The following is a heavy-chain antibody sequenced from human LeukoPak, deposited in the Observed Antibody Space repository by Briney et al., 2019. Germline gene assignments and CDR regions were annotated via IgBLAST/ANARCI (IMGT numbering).Heavy chain of an antibody. CDR2: ISGSGAFT. D-gene: IGHD3-16*01. J-gene: IGHJ1*01. Sequence: GGSLRLSCAASGIMFSSYAMSWVRQAPGKGLVWVSGISGSGAFTYYADSVKGRFTISRDNAKNTLYLQMNSLRAEDTAVYFCLYGGYFQHWGQGTLVTVSS. CDR3: LYGGYFQH. CDR1: GIMFSSYA. V-gene: IGHV3-23*01.